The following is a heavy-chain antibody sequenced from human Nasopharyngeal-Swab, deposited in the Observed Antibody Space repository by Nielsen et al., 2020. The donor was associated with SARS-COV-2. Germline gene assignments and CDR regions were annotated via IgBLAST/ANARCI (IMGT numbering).Heavy chain of an antibody. V-gene: IGHV1-69*02. CDR3: ASLIGYCTNGVCSSG. J-gene: IGHJ4*02. Sequence: WVRQAPGQGLEWMGRIIPILGIANYAQKFQGRVTITADKSTSTAYMGLSSLRSEDTAVYYCASLIGYCTNGVCSSGWGQGTLVTVSS. D-gene: IGHD2-8*01. CDR2: IIPILGIA.